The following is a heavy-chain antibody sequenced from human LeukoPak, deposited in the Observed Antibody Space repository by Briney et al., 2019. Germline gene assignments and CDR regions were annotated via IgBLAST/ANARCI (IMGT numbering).Heavy chain of an antibody. CDR1: GFTFSSYG. Sequence: GGSLRLSCAASGFTFSSYGMHWVRQAPGKGLEWVAVISYDGSNKYYADSVKGRFTISRDNAKNSLYLQVNSLKAEDTAVYYCARDAVDSLDYWGQGTLVTVSS. J-gene: IGHJ4*02. D-gene: IGHD3-9*01. CDR2: ISYDGSNK. CDR3: ARDAVDSLDY. V-gene: IGHV3-30*03.